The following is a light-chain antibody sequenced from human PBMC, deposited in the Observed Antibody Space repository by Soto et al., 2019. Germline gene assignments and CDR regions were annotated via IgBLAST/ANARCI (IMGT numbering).Light chain of an antibody. CDR2: DVS. J-gene: IGLJ2*01. V-gene: IGLV2-14*01. CDR1: SSDVGGYNY. Sequence: QSALTQPASVSGSPGQSITISCTGTSSDVGGYNYVSWYQQHPGKAPKLMIYDVSNRPSGVSNRFSCSKSGNTASLTISGLQSEDAADYSCSSYTSSSTVFGGVTNLTVL. CDR3: SSYTSSSTV.